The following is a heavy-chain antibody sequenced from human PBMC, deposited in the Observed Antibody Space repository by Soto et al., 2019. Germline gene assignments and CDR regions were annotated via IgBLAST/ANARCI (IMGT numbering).Heavy chain of an antibody. Sequence: GGSLSLSCAASGFTFSSYVMNWVCQAPGKGLECVSFISSSSSYIYYTDSMNGRFTISRDNAKNSLYLQINSLRAEDTAVYYCASDRGSGTSYRLEDVFDIWGQGKMVTVSS. V-gene: IGHV3-21*01. CDR2: ISSSSSYI. CDR1: GFTFSSYV. D-gene: IGHD1-26*01. J-gene: IGHJ3*02. CDR3: ASDRGSGTSYRLEDVFDI.